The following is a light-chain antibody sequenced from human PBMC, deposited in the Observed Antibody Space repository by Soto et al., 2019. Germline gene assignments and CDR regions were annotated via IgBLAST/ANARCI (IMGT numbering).Light chain of an antibody. V-gene: IGLV2-14*01. J-gene: IGLJ2*01. Sequence: QSALTQPASVSGSPGQSITISCTGTSSDVGGYDYVSWYQQHPDKAPKVMIYEVSNRPSGVSNRFSGSKSANTASLTISGLQAEDEADYYCSSYTSSHTWVFGGGTKLTVL. CDR3: SSYTSSHTWV. CDR1: SSDVGGYDY. CDR2: EVS.